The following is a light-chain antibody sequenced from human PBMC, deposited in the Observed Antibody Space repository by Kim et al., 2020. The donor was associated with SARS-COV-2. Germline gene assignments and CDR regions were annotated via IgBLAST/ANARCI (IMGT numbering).Light chain of an antibody. CDR3: QAWDPWV. CDR1: KLGDKY. V-gene: IGLV3-1*01. CDR2: QDS. Sequence: SYELTQPPSVSVSPGQTASITCSGDKLGDKYACWYQQKPGQSPVLVIYQDSKRPSGIPERFSGSNSGNTATLTISGTQAMDEADYYCQAWDPWVFGGGNQLAVL. J-gene: IGLJ3*02.